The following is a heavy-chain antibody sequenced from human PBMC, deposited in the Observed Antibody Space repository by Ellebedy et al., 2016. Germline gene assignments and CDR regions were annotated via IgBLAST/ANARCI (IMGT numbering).Heavy chain of an antibody. J-gene: IGHJ6*02. Sequence: ASVKVSCKASGYTFTGYYMHWVRQAPGQGLEWMGWINPNSGGTNYAQKFQGWVTMTRDTSISTAYMELSRLRSDDTAVYYCARGYYYGSGSYLSPHYYGMDVWGQGTTVTVSS. CDR3: ARGYYYGSGSYLSPHYYGMDV. CDR2: INPNSGGT. D-gene: IGHD3-10*01. CDR1: GYTFTGYY. V-gene: IGHV1-2*04.